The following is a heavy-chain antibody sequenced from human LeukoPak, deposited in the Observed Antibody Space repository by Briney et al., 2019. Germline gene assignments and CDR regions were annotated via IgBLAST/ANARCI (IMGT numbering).Heavy chain of an antibody. Sequence: SVKVSCKASGGTFSSYAISWVRQAPGQGLEWMGGIIPIFGTVNYAQKFQGRVTITTDESTSTAYMELSSLRSEDTAVYYCARETDFWSGYPLFDPWGQGTLVTVSS. J-gene: IGHJ5*02. CDR1: GGTFSSYA. CDR2: IIPIFGTV. D-gene: IGHD3-3*01. V-gene: IGHV1-69*05. CDR3: ARETDFWSGYPLFDP.